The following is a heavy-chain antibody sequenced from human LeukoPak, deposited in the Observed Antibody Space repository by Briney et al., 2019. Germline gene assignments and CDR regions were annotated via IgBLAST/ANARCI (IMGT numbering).Heavy chain of an antibody. CDR1: GYSISSGYY. Sequence: SETLSLTCAVSGYSISSGYYWGWIRQPPGKGLEWMGSIYHSGSTYYNPSLKSRVTISVDTSKNQFSLKLSSVTAADTAVYYCARDPRASYWYFDLWGRGTLVTVSS. CDR3: ARDPRASYWYFDL. V-gene: IGHV4-38-2*02. J-gene: IGHJ2*01. CDR2: IYHSGST.